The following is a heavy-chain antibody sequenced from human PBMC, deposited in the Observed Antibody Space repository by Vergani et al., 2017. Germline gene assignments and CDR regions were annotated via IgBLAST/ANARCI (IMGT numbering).Heavy chain of an antibody. V-gene: IGHV1-18*01. CDR1: GYTFTSYG. Sequence: QVQLVQSGAEVKKPGASVKVSCKASGYTFTSYGISWVRQAPGQGLEWMGWISAYNGNTNYAQKLQGRVTMTTDTSTSTAYMELRSLRSDDTAVYYCARASDCSSTSCSNWYFDLWGRGTLVTVSS. J-gene: IGHJ2*01. D-gene: IGHD2-2*01. CDR2: ISAYNGNT. CDR3: ARASDCSSTSCSNWYFDL.